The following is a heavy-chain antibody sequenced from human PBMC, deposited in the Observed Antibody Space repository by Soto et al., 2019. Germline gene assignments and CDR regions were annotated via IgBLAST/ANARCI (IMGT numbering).Heavy chain of an antibody. CDR2: IYYSGST. CDR3: ASGNSDYYYYGLDV. V-gene: IGHV4-61*01. D-gene: IGHD1-1*01. CDR1: GASVSSGSYY. J-gene: IGHJ6*02. Sequence: QVQLQESGPGLVKPSETLSLTCTVSGASVSSGSYYWSWIRQPPGKGLEWIGYIYYSGSTNSNPSLKSRVTISVDTSMNQFSLKVSSVTAADTAVYYCASGNSDYYYYGLDVWGQGTTVTVSS.